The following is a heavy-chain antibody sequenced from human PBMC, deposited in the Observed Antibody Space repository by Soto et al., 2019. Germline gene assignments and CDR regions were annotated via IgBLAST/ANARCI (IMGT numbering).Heavy chain of an antibody. CDR1: GFSFSAYN. CDR3: VRSPKIGGRGAV. J-gene: IGHJ1*01. Sequence: EVQLVESGGGLVKPGWSLRLSCIGSGFSFSAYNMNWVRQAPGKGLEWVSSIKGGSSRIYQPDSMKGRFTISRDDARNSVYLQINSLRAEDTALYFCVRSPKIGGRGAVWGQGTQVTVSS. CDR2: IKGGSSRI. D-gene: IGHD3-16*01. V-gene: IGHV3-21*02.